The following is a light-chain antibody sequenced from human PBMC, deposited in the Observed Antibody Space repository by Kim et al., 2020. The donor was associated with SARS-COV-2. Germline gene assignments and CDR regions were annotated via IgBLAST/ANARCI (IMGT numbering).Light chain of an antibody. Sequence: QSITIACTGSSSAVGTYSLVSSYQQHPGKAPKLMIYAVNERPSAISNRFPGSKSGNTASLTISGLQPYVAADYYCCSCAGGSTVVFVGGTQLTVL. V-gene: IGLV2-23*02. CDR1: SSAVGTYSL. CDR2: AVN. CDR3: CSCAGGSTVV. J-gene: IGLJ2*01.